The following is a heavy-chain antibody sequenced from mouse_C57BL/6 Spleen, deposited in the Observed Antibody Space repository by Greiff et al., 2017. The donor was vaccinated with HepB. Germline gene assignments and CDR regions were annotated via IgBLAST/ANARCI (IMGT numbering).Heavy chain of an antibody. V-gene: IGHV1-80*01. CDR3: ARSGYYGSSHFV. J-gene: IGHJ1*03. D-gene: IGHD1-1*01. CDR2: IYPGDGDT. CDR1: GYAFSSYW. Sequence: QVQLKQSGAELVKPGASVKISCKASGYAFSSYWMNWVKQRPGKGLEWIGQIYPGDGDTNYNGKFKGKATLTADKSSSTAYMQLSSLTSEDAAVYVCARSGYYGSSHFVWGTGTTVTVSS.